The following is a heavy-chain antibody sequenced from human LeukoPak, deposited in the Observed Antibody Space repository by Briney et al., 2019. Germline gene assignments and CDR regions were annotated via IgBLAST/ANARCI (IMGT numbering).Heavy chain of an antibody. CDR2: IRISSSYI. CDR3: ARSKEDAVSSWYYYDYYMDV. CDR1: GFTFSSYS. D-gene: IGHD6-13*01. J-gene: IGHJ6*03. V-gene: IGHV3-21*01. Sequence: RESLRLSCAASGFTFSSYSMNWVRQAPGKGLEWVSSIRISSSYIYYTDSVKGRFTISRDNAKNSLYLQMNRLRAEERAVYYCARSKEDAVSSWYYYDYYMDVWGKGTTVTVSS.